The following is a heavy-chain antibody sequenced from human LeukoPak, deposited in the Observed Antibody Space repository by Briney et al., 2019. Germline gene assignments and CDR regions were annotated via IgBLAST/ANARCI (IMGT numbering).Heavy chain of an antibody. J-gene: IGHJ6*02. Sequence: ASVQVSCKASGYTFTSYDINWVRQATGQGLEWMGWMNPNSGNTGYAQKFQGRVTMTRNTSISTAYMELSSLRSEDTALYYCARKSIVGATNYYGMDVWGQGTTVTVSS. CDR3: ARKSIVGATNYYGMDV. D-gene: IGHD1-26*01. CDR1: GYTFTSYD. CDR2: MNPNSGNT. V-gene: IGHV1-8*01.